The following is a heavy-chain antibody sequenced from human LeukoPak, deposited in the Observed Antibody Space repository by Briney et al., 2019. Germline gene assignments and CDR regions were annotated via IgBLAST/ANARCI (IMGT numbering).Heavy chain of an antibody. V-gene: IGHV4-61*02. D-gene: IGHD2-2*01. CDR1: GGSLSSGSYY. CDR3: ARELIVVVPGAKWFDH. Sequence: PSETLSLTCTVSGGSLSSGSYYWSWIRQPAWKGLEWIGRIYTSGSTNYNPSLKSRVTISVDTSKNQFSLKLSSVTDADTVVYYWARELIVVVPGAKWFDHWGQGSVVTVSS. J-gene: IGHJ5*02. CDR2: IYTSGST.